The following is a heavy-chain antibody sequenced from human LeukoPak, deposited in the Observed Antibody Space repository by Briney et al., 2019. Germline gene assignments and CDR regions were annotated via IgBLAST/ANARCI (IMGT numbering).Heavy chain of an antibody. D-gene: IGHD3-16*01. CDR3: ARGATFQRQALAY. Sequence: ASVKVACKASGYIFTEYDINWVRQAAGQGPELMGWINPNSYNKAYTGKFQGRLTMTTNTSTTTVYMELSPLRSEDTAIYYCARGATFQRQALAYWGQGTLVIVSS. V-gene: IGHV1-8*01. J-gene: IGHJ4*02. CDR2: INPNSYNK. CDR1: GYIFTEYD.